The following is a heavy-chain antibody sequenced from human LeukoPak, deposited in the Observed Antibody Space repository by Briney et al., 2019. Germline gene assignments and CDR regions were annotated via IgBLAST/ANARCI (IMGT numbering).Heavy chain of an antibody. V-gene: IGHV3-48*01. J-gene: IGHJ5*02. D-gene: IGHD6-19*01. Sequence: GGSLRLSCAASGFTFSSYSMNWVRQAPGKGLEWVSYISSSSSTIYYADSVKGRFTISRDNAKNSLYLQMNSLRAEDTAVYYCARAGPSSVWWPMWFDPWGQGTLVTVSS. CDR1: GFTFSSYS. CDR2: ISSSSSTI. CDR3: ARAGPSSVWWPMWFDP.